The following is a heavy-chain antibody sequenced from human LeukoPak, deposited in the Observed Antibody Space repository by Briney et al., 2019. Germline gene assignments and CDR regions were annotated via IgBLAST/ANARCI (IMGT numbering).Heavy chain of an antibody. CDR3: ARGRWPPLPTY. Sequence: SETLSLTCTVSGGSISSGDYCWSWIRQSPGKGLEWIGYSYYSGSTYYNPSLKSRVTISVDTSKNQFSLKLSSVTAANTAVYYCARGRWPPLPTYWGQGTLVTVSS. CDR2: SYYSGST. V-gene: IGHV4-30-4*01. CDR1: GGSISSGDYC. D-gene: IGHD5-24*01. J-gene: IGHJ4*02.